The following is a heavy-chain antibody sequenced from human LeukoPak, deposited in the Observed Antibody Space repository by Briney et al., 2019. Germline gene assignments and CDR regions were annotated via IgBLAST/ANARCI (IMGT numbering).Heavy chain of an antibody. CDR2: ISDSGHTK. D-gene: IGHD3-10*01. Sequence: PGGSLRLSCAASGFSLSPYAMNWVRQAPGKGLECIAFISDSGHTKYNEVSVKGRFTISRDNAKNSVFLQMSSLRDEDTAVYYCARKELEGSWFDPWGQGTLVTVTS. CDR1: GFSLSPYA. V-gene: IGHV3-48*02. J-gene: IGHJ5*02. CDR3: ARKELEGSWFDP.